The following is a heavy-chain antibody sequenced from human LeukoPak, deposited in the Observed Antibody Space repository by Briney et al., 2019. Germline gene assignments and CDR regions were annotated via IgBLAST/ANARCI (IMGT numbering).Heavy chain of an antibody. CDR1: GGTFSSYA. CDR3: ARATWYGDPGSYYYYMDV. D-gene: IGHD4-17*01. Sequence: SVKVSCKASGGTFSSYAISWVRQAPGQGLVWMGGIIPIFGTANYAQKFQGRVTITADESTSTAYMELSSLRSEDTAVYYCARATWYGDPGSYYYYMDVWGKGTTVTVSS. J-gene: IGHJ6*03. V-gene: IGHV1-69*13. CDR2: IIPIFGTA.